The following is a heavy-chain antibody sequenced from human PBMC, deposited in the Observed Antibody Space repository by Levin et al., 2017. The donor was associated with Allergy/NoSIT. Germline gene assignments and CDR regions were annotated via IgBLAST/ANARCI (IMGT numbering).Heavy chain of an antibody. V-gene: IGHV4-39*01. Sequence: SQTLSLTCTVSGGSISSSSYYWGWIRQPPGKGLEWIGSIYYSGSTYYNPSLKSRVTISVDTSKNQFSLKLSSVTAADTAVYYCARLRGGWLYLDYWGQGTLVTVSS. CDR3: ARLRGGWLYLDY. CDR1: GGSISSSSYY. J-gene: IGHJ4*02. CDR2: IYYSGST. D-gene: IGHD6-19*01.